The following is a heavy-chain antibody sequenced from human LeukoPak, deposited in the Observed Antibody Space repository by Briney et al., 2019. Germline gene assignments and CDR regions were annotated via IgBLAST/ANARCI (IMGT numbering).Heavy chain of an antibody. J-gene: IGHJ6*03. CDR2: IRHDGSEK. Sequence: EGSLRLSCAASEFPFWNYWMSWVRQAPGKGLEWVANIRHDGSEKNYVDSVKGRFTISRDNAKDLLYLQLNSLRAEDTAVYYCARDRGPYYYYYMDVWGKGTTVTV. CDR3: ARDRGPYYYYYMDV. CDR1: EFPFWNYW. D-gene: IGHD3-10*01. V-gene: IGHV3-7*01.